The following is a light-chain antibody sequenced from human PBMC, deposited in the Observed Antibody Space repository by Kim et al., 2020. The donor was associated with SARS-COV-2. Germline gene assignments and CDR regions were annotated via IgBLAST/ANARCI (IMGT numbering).Light chain of an antibody. CDR1: SSDVGGYQY. Sequence: QPVLTQPPSASGSPGQSVTISCTGTSSDVGGYQYVSWCQHHPGKAPRLIIYEVTKRPSGVPDRFSGSKSGNTASLTVSGLQAEDEADYYCSSYAGNNNLVFGGGTQLTVL. CDR2: EVT. V-gene: IGLV2-8*01. J-gene: IGLJ3*02. CDR3: SSYAGNNNLV.